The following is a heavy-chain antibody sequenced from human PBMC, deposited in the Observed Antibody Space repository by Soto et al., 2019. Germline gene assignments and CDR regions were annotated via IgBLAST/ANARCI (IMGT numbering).Heavy chain of an antibody. D-gene: IGHD1-26*01. Sequence: SXKVSFKAAVYTXSGYYMDWVRQAPGQGLEWRGWINPNSGGTNYAQKFQGGVTITRYTSISTAYMELRRLRSHDTAVYYCAREVGRALDYWGQGNLVTV. CDR3: AREVGRALDY. J-gene: IGHJ4*02. V-gene: IGHV1-2*02. CDR1: VYTXSGYY. CDR2: INPNSGGT.